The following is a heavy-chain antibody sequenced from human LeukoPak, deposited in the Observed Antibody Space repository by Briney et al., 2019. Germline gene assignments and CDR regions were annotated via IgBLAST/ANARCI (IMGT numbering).Heavy chain of an antibody. D-gene: IGHD1-26*01. CDR3: AFRALSGSYPY. CDR2: ITGSGGST. CDR1: GFTFSSYA. Sequence: PGGSLSLSCAASGFTFSSYAMTWVRRAPGKGLEWVSAITGSGGSTYYADSVKGRFTISRDNSKNTLYLQMSSLRVEDTAVYYCAFRALSGSYPYWGQGTLVTVSS. V-gene: IGHV3-23*01. J-gene: IGHJ4*02.